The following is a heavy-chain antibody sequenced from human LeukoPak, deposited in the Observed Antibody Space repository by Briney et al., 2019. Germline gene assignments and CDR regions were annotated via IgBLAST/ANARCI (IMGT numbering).Heavy chain of an antibody. D-gene: IGHD6-6*01. CDR1: GLTFSFYS. V-gene: IGHV3-48*01. CDR3: VRDQGGSSSH. CDR2: ISSFSGTI. Sequence: GGSLRLSCAASGLTFSFYSMNWVRQAPGKGLEWVSYISSFSGTINYAESVKGRFTISRDNAKNTLYLQMNSLRADDTAVYYCVRDQGGSSSHWGQGTLVTVSS. J-gene: IGHJ4*02.